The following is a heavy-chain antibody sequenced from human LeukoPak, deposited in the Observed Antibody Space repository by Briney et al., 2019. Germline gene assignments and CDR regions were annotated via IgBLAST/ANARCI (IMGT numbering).Heavy chain of an antibody. CDR2: ISSSISYI. V-gene: IGHV3-21*01. J-gene: IGHJ3*02. CDR3: ARISGDDFDI. CDR1: GFTFSSYS. Sequence: GGSPRLSCAAYGFTFSSYSMNWVRHAPEKGLEWVSSISSSISYIYYAYSVKGRFTISRDNAKDTLYLQMNSLRAEDTAVYYCARISGDDFDIWGEGTMVTVSS.